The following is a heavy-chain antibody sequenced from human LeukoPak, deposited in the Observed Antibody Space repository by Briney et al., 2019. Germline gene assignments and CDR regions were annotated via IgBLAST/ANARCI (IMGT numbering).Heavy chain of an antibody. CDR3: ARDNTPGAGYSYVFFDY. V-gene: IGHV1-69*05. J-gene: IGHJ4*02. Sequence: SVKVSCKASGGTFSRYAISWVRQAPGQGLEWVGRIIPIFGTANYAQKFQSRVTITTDESTSTAYTELSSLRSEEPAVYYYARDNTPGAGYSYVFFDYWGQGTLVTVSS. CDR1: GGTFSRYA. CDR2: IIPIFGTA. D-gene: IGHD5-18*01.